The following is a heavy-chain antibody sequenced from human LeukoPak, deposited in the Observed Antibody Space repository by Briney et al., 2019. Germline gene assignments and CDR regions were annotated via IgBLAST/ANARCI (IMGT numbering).Heavy chain of an antibody. Sequence: PSETLSLTCAVYGGSFSGYYWSWIRQPPGKGLEWIGEINHSGSTNYNPSLKSRVTISVDTSKNQFSLNLSSVTAADTAVYYCARGGGIAARGRGRRYFDYWGQGTLVTVSS. CDR3: ARGGGIAARGRGRRYFDY. CDR2: INHSGST. V-gene: IGHV4-34*01. D-gene: IGHD6-6*01. CDR1: GGSFSGYY. J-gene: IGHJ4*02.